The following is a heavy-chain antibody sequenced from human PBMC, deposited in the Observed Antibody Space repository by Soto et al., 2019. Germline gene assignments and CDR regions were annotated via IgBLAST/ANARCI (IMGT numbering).Heavy chain of an antibody. CDR3: AGGIVVVALGY. D-gene: IGHD3-22*01. J-gene: IGHJ4*02. Sequence: SETLSLTCTVSGASIRNYYWSWIRQPPGKGLEWIGHISYSGNTDYNRSLKSRLTISIDTSKSQFSLKLTSMTAADTAMYYCAGGIVVVALGYWGQGALVTVSS. V-gene: IGHV4-59*01. CDR1: GASIRNYY. CDR2: ISYSGNT.